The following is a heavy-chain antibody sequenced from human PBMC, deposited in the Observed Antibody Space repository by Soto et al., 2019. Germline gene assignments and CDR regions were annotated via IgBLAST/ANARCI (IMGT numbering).Heavy chain of an antibody. D-gene: IGHD6-6*01. CDR3: ARDLGIAARHDYYYGMDV. CDR1: GGSINSGGYY. V-gene: IGHV4-31*03. CDR2: IYYSGST. Sequence: SETLSLTCTVSGGSINSGGYYWSWIRQHPGKGLEWIGYIYYSGSTYYNPSLKSRVTISVDTSKNQFSLKLSSVTAADTAVYYCARDLGIAARHDYYYGMDVWGQGTTVTVSS. J-gene: IGHJ6*02.